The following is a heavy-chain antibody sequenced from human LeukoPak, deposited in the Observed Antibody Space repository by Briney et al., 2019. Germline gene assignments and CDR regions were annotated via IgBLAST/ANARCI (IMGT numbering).Heavy chain of an antibody. Sequence: SETLSLTCTVSGGSISSYYWSWIRRPPGKGLEWIGYIYHSGSTYYNPSLKSRVTISVDRSKNQFSLKLSSVTAADTAVYYCARGDYGDYVGLYWGQGTLVTVSS. CDR3: ARGDYGDYVGLY. J-gene: IGHJ4*02. V-gene: IGHV4-59*12. D-gene: IGHD4-17*01. CDR2: IYHSGST. CDR1: GGSISSYY.